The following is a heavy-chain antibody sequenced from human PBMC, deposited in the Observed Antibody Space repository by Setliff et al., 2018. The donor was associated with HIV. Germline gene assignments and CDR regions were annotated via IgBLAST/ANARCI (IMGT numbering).Heavy chain of an antibody. D-gene: IGHD6-19*01. CDR2: IHPGDSNT. V-gene: IGHV5-51*01. CDR1: GYSFTNYW. Sequence: GESLKISCKGSGYSFTNYWIGWVRQMPGKGLEWMGIIHPGDSNTRYSPSFQGQVTISADKSISAAYLQLNSLRASDTAMYYCARGRQWLVHDAFDIWGQGTMVTVSS. J-gene: IGHJ3*02. CDR3: ARGRQWLVHDAFDI.